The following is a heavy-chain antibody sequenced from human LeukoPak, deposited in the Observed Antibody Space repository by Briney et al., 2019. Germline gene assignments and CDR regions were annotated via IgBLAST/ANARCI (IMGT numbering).Heavy chain of an antibody. D-gene: IGHD3-10*01. CDR2: IYPGDSDT. Sequence: GESLKISCKGSGSSFTNYWIGWVRQMPGKGLEWMGIIYPGDSDTKYSPSFQGQVTISADKSINSAYLQWSSLKASDTAMYYCARQYGSGSYDYWGQGTLVTVSS. V-gene: IGHV5-51*01. J-gene: IGHJ4*02. CDR3: ARQYGSGSYDY. CDR1: GSSFTNYW.